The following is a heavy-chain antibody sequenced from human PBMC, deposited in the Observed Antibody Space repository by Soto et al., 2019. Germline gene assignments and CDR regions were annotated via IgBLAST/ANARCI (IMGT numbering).Heavy chain of an antibody. Sequence: SGPTLVNPTQTLTLTCTFSGFSLSTSGVGVGWIRQPPGKALEWLALIYWDDDKRYSPSLKSRLTITKNTSKNQVVFSMTNMDPVDTPTYSCAHFSFEDCSGGSCYSVSNWFDPWGQGTLVTVSS. V-gene: IGHV2-5*02. CDR3: AHFSFEDCSGGSCYSVSNWFDP. D-gene: IGHD2-15*01. CDR1: GFSLSTSGVG. CDR2: IYWDDDK. J-gene: IGHJ5*02.